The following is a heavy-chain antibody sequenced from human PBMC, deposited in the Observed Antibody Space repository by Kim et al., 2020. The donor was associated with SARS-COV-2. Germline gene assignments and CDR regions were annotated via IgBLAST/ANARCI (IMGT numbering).Heavy chain of an antibody. J-gene: IGHJ6*02. Sequence: RYSPSFQGQVTISADKSISTAYLQWSSLKASDTAMYYCATSTRNYYGMDVWGQGTTVTVSS. D-gene: IGHD5-12*01. CDR3: ATSTRNYYGMDV. V-gene: IGHV5-51*01.